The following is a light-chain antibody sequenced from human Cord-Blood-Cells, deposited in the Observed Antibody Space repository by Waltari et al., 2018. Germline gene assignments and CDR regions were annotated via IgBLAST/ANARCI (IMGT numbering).Light chain of an antibody. V-gene: IGKV2-28*01. CDR2: LGS. CDR1: QSLLHSNGYNY. Sequence: DIVMTQSPLSLPVTPGEPASISCGSSQSLLHSNGYNYLDWYLQKPGQSPQLLIYLGSNRASGVPDRFSGSGSGTDFTLKISRVEAEDVGVYYCMQALQTRYTFGQGTKLEIK. J-gene: IGKJ2*01. CDR3: MQALQTRYT.